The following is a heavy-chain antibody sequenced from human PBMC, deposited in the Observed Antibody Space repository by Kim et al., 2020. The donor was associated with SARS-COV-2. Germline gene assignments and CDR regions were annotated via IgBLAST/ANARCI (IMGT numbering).Heavy chain of an antibody. V-gene: IGHV4-31*02. CDR3: ARARITMIVVDAFDI. Sequence: PPLKGRVTISLDTSKTQFSLKLRSVTAADTAVYYCARARITMIVVDAFDIWGQGTMVTVSS. D-gene: IGHD3-22*01. J-gene: IGHJ3*02.